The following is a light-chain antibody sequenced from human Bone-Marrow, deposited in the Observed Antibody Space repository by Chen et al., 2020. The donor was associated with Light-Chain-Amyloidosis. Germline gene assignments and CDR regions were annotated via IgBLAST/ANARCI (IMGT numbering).Light chain of an antibody. CDR2: KAS. Sequence: DIQMTQSXSPLSXSIGDRVTITCRASPSISDSXAWFQPKLGKPPKFLIYKASTLASGVPSRFSGSGSGTEFTLTITSLQPDDXATYYCQQYKTYYTFGQGTKLEI. CDR1: PSISDS. V-gene: IGKV1-5*03. CDR3: QQYKTYYT. J-gene: IGKJ2*01.